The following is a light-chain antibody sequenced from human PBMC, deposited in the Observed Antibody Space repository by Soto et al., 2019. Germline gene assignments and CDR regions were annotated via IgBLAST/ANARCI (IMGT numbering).Light chain of an antibody. CDR1: QTISTW. CDR3: QQYHSYSWT. J-gene: IGKJ1*01. V-gene: IGKV1-5*03. Sequence: DIQMTQSPSTLSASLGDRVTITCRASQTISTWLAWYQQKPGKAPNLLIYKASSLESGVPPRFSGSGSGTEFTLTISSLQPDDFATYYCQQYHSYSWTLGQGT. CDR2: KAS.